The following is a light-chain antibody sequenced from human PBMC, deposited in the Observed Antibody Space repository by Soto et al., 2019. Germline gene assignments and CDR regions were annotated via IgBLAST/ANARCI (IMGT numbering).Light chain of an antibody. CDR2: GAS. Sequence: ENVLTQSPGTLSLSPGERATLSCRASQSLSSSYLAWYQQKPGQAPRLLIYGASTRATGIPARFSGSGSGTEFTLTITRLEPEDFAVFYCQQYGTSEIIFGQGTRREIK. CDR3: QQYGTSEII. J-gene: IGKJ5*01. V-gene: IGKV3-20*01. CDR1: QSLSSSY.